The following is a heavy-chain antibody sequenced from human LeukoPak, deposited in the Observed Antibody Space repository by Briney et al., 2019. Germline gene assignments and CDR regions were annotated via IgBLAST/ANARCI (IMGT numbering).Heavy chain of an antibody. J-gene: IGHJ3*02. V-gene: IGHV3-48*04. Sequence: GGSLRLSCAASGFTFSSYSMNWVRQAPGKGREWVSYISSSSSSMHFADSVKDRFTISRDNAKNSLYLQMNSLRADDTAVYYCAREGSYSSGWYYAFDIWGQGTMVTVSS. CDR2: ISSSSSSM. CDR1: GFTFSSYS. CDR3: AREGSYSSGWYYAFDI. D-gene: IGHD6-19*01.